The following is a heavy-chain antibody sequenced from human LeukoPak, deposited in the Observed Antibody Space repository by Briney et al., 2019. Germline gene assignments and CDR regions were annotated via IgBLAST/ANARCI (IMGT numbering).Heavy chain of an antibody. CDR1: GFTFSSYG. CDR2: ISGSNSYI. Sequence: GGSLRLSCAASGFTFSSYGMHWVRQAPGKGLEWVSSISGSNSYIYYADSMKGRFTISRDNAKNSLYLQMNSLRAEDTAVYYCARGSGGSYTKFDYWGQGTLVTVSS. CDR3: ARGSGGSYTKFDY. V-gene: IGHV3-21*04. D-gene: IGHD1-26*01. J-gene: IGHJ4*02.